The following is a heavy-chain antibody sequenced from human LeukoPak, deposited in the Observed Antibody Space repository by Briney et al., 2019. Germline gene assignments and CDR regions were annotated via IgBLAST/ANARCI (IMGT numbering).Heavy chain of an antibody. V-gene: IGHV3-30*02. Sequence: GGSLRISCAASGFSFRSYGMHWVRQAPGQGREWVAFIRNDGSDKYYADSVRGRFTISRDNSKNSLHVQMNSLRVEDTGVYYCAKDLEAGTSGYSLDYWGQGTLVSVSS. CDR3: AKDLEAGTSGYSLDY. CDR2: IRNDGSDK. CDR1: GFSFRSYG. D-gene: IGHD3-22*01. J-gene: IGHJ4*02.